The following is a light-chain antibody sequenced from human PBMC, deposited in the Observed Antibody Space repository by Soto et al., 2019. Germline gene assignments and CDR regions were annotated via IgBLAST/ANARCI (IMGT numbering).Light chain of an antibody. J-gene: IGKJ1*01. V-gene: IGKV1-5*01. Sequence: DIQITQSPSALPASVGDRVTITCRASQTISSWLAWYQQKPGKAPDLLIYDASRLAGGVPSRLSGSESGTEFTLTIGSMKPDDFATYFCQQYYNYSTFGHGTKVDIK. CDR2: DAS. CDR3: QQYYNYST. CDR1: QTISSW.